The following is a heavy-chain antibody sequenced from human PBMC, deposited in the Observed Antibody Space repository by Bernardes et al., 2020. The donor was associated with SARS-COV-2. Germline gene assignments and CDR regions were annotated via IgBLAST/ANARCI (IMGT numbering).Heavy chain of an antibody. D-gene: IGHD2-8*01. V-gene: IGHV3-21*01. CDR2: ISSCSSYI. CDR1: GFTFSTYS. CDR3: ATTYCTNGVCYSFYFDY. Sequence: GGSLRLSRAASGFTFSTYSMNWVRQAPGKGLEWVSSISSCSSYIYYADSVKGRFTVSRDNAKNSLYLQMDGLRAEDTAVYYCATTYCTNGVCYSFYFDYWGQGTLVTVSS. J-gene: IGHJ4*02.